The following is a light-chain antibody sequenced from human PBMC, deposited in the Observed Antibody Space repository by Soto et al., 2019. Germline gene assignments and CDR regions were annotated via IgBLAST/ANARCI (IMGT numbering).Light chain of an antibody. CDR3: SAWDDSLSGPGV. Sequence: QSVLTQPPSASGTPGQRVTISCSGSSSNIGNFYVYWYQQLPGTAPKHLIYKNNPRPLGVPDRFSGSKSGTSASLAISGLRSEDDADYYCSAWDDSLSGPGVFGGGTQLTVL. J-gene: IGLJ7*01. V-gene: IGLV1-47*01. CDR2: KNN. CDR1: SSNIGNFY.